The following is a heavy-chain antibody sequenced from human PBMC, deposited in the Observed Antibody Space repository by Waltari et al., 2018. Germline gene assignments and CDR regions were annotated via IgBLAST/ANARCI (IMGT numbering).Heavy chain of an antibody. CDR2: IVQRGST. CDR3: ARGRRESVWVGELLYYHYYGMDV. V-gene: IGHV4-34*02. CDR1: GGSFSDYC. Sequence: QVQLQQRGTGLLKTSRTLSLTCDVSGGSFSDYCWTWIRRCPGKGLEWMGEIVQRGSTSYTASLRGRITISLDTSKNQFSLRLNSVTAADTAVYYCARGRRESVWVGELLYYHYYGMDVWGQGTTVSVSS. D-gene: IGHD3-10*01. J-gene: IGHJ6*02.